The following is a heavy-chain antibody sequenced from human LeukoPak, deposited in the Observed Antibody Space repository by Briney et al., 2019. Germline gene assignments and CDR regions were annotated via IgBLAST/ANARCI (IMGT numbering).Heavy chain of an antibody. V-gene: IGHV4-59*01. J-gene: IGHJ5*02. CDR2: IYYSGST. Sequence: SETLSLTCTVSGGSISSYYWSWIRQPPGKGLEWIGYIYYSGSTNYNPSLKSRVTISVDTSKNQFSLKLSSVTAADTAVYYCASYGDYDNWFDPWGQGTLVIVSS. D-gene: IGHD4-17*01. CDR1: GGSISSYY. CDR3: ASYGDYDNWFDP.